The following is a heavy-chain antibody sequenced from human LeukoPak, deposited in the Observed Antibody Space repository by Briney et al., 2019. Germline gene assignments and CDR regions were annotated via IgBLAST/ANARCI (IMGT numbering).Heavy chain of an antibody. CDR3: AKRGLYHDGLTGWVEYIQL. V-gene: IGHV1-24*01. CDR2: FDPEDGET. J-gene: IGHJ1*01. CDR1: GYTLTELS. Sequence: ASVKVSCKVSGYTLTELSMHWVRQAPGKGLEWMGGFDPEDGETIYAQKFQGRVTMTEDTSTDTAYMELSSLRSEDTAVYYCAKRGLYHDGLTGWVEYIQLWGQGTLVTVSS. D-gene: IGHD3-9*01.